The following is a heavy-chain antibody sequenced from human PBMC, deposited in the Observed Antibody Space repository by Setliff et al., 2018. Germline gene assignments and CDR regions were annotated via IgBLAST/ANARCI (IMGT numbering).Heavy chain of an antibody. CDR3: ARGTGNPGLGYAFDI. CDR2: IKQDGSEK. D-gene: IGHD6-19*01. Sequence: HPGGSLRLSCAASGFTFSSYWMSWVRQAPGKGLEWVANIKQDGSEKYYVDSVKGRFTISRDNAKNSLYLQMNSLRAEDTAVYYCARGTGNPGLGYAFDIWGQGTMVTVSS. V-gene: IGHV3-7*01. CDR1: GFTFSSYW. J-gene: IGHJ3*02.